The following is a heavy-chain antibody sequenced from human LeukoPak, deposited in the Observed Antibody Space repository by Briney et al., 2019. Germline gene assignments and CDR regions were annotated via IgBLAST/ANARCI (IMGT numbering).Heavy chain of an antibody. J-gene: IGHJ4*02. D-gene: IGHD3-16*02. CDR3: AKTVSGSHSYQGGDY. V-gene: IGHV3-23*01. CDR2: ISGSGGNT. Sequence: GGSLRLSCAASGITFNNYAMNWVRQAPGKGLEWVSAISGSGGNTYYADSVKGRFTMSRDNSKNTLYLQMNSLRAEDTAVYFCAKTVSGSHSYQGGDYWGQGTLVTVST. CDR1: GITFNNYA.